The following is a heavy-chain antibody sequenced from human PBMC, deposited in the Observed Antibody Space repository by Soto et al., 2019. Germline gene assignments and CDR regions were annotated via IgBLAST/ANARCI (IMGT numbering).Heavy chain of an antibody. J-gene: IGHJ4*02. D-gene: IGHD6-19*01. V-gene: IGHV3-53*01. CDR2: IHSDGTT. Sequence: PGGSLRLSWAASGCTASGNYMSWVRQAPGKGLEWVSVIHSDGTTYYADSVKGRFTISRDNSKNTLYLQMNSLRAEDTAVYYCARQQDRSGWYPYWGQGTLVTLSS. CDR3: ARQQDRSGWYPY. CDR1: GCTASGNY.